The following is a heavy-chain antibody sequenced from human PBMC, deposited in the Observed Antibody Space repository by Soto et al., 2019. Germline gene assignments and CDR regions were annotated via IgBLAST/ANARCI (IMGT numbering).Heavy chain of an antibody. CDR1: GFTFSNYE. V-gene: IGHV3-48*03. CDR3: ARGNSPVNVH. Sequence: GGSLRLSCAASGFTFSNYEMNWVRQAPGKGLEWVSYITSTGSTIYYADSVKGRFTISRDNTKNSLYLLMNSLRADDTAVYYCARGNSPVNVHWGQGTLVTVSS. D-gene: IGHD2-8*01. CDR2: ITSTGSTI. J-gene: IGHJ1*01.